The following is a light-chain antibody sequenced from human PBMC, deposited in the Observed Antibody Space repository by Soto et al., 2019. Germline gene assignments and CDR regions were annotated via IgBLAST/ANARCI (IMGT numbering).Light chain of an antibody. CDR1: QSVSSSY. Sequence: EIVLTQSPGTLSLSPGERATLSCRASQSVSSSYLAWYQQKPGQAPRLLIYGASSRATGIPDRFSGSGSATVFTITISSLEHEDFAVYYCQQYGSSLPWTFGQGTKVEIK. V-gene: IGKV3-20*01. CDR2: GAS. CDR3: QQYGSSLPWT. J-gene: IGKJ1*01.